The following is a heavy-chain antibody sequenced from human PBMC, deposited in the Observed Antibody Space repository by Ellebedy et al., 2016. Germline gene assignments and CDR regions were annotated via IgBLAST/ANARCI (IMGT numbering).Heavy chain of an antibody. CDR3: AKAVVELHAFDI. V-gene: IGHV3-23*01. Sequence: GESLKISCVASGFPFTYAMSWVRQAPGKGLEWLAVIGFGADGTYFADSVRGRFTVSRDNSKSTLSLQMTSLRAEDTAVYYCAKAVVELHAFDIWGQGTIVTVSS. CDR2: IGFGADGT. CDR1: GFPFTYA. D-gene: IGHD3-22*01. J-gene: IGHJ3*02.